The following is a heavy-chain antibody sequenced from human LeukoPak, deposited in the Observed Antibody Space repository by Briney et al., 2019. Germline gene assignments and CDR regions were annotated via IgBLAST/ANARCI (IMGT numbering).Heavy chain of an antibody. CDR1: DDSFSSHY. J-gene: IGHJ3*02. CDR2: ISYIGST. Sequence: SETLSLTCAVSDDSFSSHYWTWTRQPPGKGLEWIGYISYIGSTNYNPSLKSRVTISIDTSKNQFSLKLSSVTAADTAVYYCARDLVTVTKGFDIWGQGTMVSVSS. D-gene: IGHD4-17*01. V-gene: IGHV4-59*11. CDR3: ARDLVTVTKGFDI.